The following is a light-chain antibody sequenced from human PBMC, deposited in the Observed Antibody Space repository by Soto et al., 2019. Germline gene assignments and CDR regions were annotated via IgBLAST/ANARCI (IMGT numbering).Light chain of an antibody. V-gene: IGLV2-14*01. Sequence: QSALTQPASVSGSPGQSITISCTGTSCDIGGYNYVSWYQQHPGKAPKLLISEVTNRPSGVSNRFSGSKSGNTASLTISGLQSEDEADYYCSSYTTASTPVVFGGGTQLTVL. J-gene: IGLJ2*01. CDR2: EVT. CDR1: SCDIGGYNY. CDR3: SSYTTASTPVV.